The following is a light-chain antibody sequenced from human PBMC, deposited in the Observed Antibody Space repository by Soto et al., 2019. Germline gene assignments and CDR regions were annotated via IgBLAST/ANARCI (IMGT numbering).Light chain of an antibody. Sequence: VLTQYPATLSLSPWESTTVSCRATRSVSSYLAWYQQKPGQAPRLLIYDASSRPTDIPARFSGSGSGTDFTLTISSLEPEDFALYYCQQRSNWPITFGQGTRLEIK. CDR2: DAS. CDR1: RSVSSY. CDR3: QQRSNWPIT. V-gene: IGKV3-11*01. J-gene: IGKJ5*01.